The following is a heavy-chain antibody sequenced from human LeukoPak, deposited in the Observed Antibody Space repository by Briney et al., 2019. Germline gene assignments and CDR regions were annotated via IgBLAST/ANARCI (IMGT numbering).Heavy chain of an antibody. CDR1: GFIFDDYA. Sequence: GRSLRLSCAASGFIFDDYAMHWVRQAPGKGLEWVSGISRNSGSIAYADSVKGRFTISRDNAKNSLYLQMNSLRPEDTALYYCAKGVRITMIRGAFDIWGQGTMVTVSS. D-gene: IGHD3-10*01. J-gene: IGHJ3*02. CDR3: AKGVRITMIRGAFDI. CDR2: ISRNSGSI. V-gene: IGHV3-9*01.